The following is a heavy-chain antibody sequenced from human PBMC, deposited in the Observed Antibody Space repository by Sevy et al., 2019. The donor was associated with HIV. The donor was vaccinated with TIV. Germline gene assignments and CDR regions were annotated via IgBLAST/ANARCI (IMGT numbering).Heavy chain of an antibody. D-gene: IGHD2-8*01. CDR2: IYPGDSET. CDR3: ARYINNNGMDV. Sequence: GESLKISCKASGYRFNTYWINWVRQMPGKGLEWMGVIYPGDSETLYSPSVQGQVVISADKPSSTAYLQWSSLEASDTATYYCARYINNNGMDVWGQGTTVTVSS. J-gene: IGHJ6*02. V-gene: IGHV5-51*04. CDR1: GYRFNTYW.